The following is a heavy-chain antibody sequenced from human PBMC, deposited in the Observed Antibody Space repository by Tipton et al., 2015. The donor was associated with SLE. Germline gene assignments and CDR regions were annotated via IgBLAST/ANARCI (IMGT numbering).Heavy chain of an antibody. D-gene: IGHD4-11*01. V-gene: IGHV1-46*01. J-gene: IGHJ4*02. Sequence: QLVQSGPEVKKPGASLKVSCKASGYTFSSYHMHWVRQAPGQGLEWMGIINPNGGSTRYAQKFQGRVTMTTDTSTSTVYMELSSLRSEDTAVYYCARDYYSNYGCAYWGQGTLVTVSS. CDR3: ARDYYSNYGCAY. CDR1: GYTFSSYH. CDR2: INPNGGST.